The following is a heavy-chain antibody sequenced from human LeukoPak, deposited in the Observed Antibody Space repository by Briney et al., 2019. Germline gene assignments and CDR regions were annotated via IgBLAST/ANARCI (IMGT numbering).Heavy chain of an antibody. D-gene: IGHD6-13*01. J-gene: IGHJ4*02. CDR2: ISAYNGNT. V-gene: IGHV1-18*04. CDR3: ARADGSIWYSGYFDY. CDR1: GYTFTRYG. Sequence: ASVKVSCKASGYTFTRYGISWVRQAPGQGLEWMGWISAYNGNTNYAQKLQGRVTMTTDTSTSTAYMELRSLRSDDTAVYYCARADGSIWYSGYFDYWGQGTLVTVSS.